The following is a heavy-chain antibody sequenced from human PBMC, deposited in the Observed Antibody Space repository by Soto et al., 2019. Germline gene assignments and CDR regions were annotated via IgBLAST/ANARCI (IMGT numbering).Heavy chain of an antibody. D-gene: IGHD3-10*01. Sequence: QVQVVQSGVEVRRPGSSVKVSCKASGDTFKNCVISWVRQAPGQGLEWMGGIIPLFGTTDFAQRFQGRLTITTDESTTTAYMGLSRLRSEDTATYYCAAELGFGKLSVVWGQGTTVIVS. CDR1: GDTFKNCV. CDR3: AAELGFGKLSVV. J-gene: IGHJ6*02. V-gene: IGHV1-69*01. CDR2: IIPLFGTT.